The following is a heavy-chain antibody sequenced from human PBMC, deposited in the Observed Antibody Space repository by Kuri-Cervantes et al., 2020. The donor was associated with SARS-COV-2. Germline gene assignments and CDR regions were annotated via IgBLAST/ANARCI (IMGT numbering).Heavy chain of an antibody. V-gene: IGHV3-21*01. D-gene: IGHD2-2*01. CDR2: ISSSSSYI. CDR3: ARDVNIVVVPAYYYGMDV. Sequence: GESLKISCAASGFTFSSYSMNWVRQAPGKGLEWVSSISSSSSYIYYADSVKGRFTISRDNAKNSLYLQMNSLRAEETAVYYCARDVNIVVVPAYYYGMDVWGQGTTVTVSS. J-gene: IGHJ6*02. CDR1: GFTFSSYS.